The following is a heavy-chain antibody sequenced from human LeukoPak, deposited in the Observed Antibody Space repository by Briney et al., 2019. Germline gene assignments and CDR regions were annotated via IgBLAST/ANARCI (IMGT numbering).Heavy chain of an antibody. Sequence: SETLSLTCTVSGGSISSYYWSWIRQPAGKGLEWIGRIYTSGSTNYNPSLKSRVTMSVDTSKNQFSLKLSSVTAADTAVYYCARDRPKKAAIVVVPAATNWFDPWGQGTPVTVSS. D-gene: IGHD2-2*01. CDR2: IYTSGST. CDR1: GGSISSYY. J-gene: IGHJ5*02. V-gene: IGHV4-4*07. CDR3: ARDRPKKAAIVVVPAATNWFDP.